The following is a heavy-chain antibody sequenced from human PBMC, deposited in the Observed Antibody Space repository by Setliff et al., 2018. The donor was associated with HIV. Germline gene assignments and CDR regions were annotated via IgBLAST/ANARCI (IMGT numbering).Heavy chain of an antibody. CDR3: ARDPWVRGVIMAPDY. D-gene: IGHD3-10*01. Sequence: SETLSLTCTVSGGSISSSSYYWGWIRQPPGKGLEWIGTIYYSGSTYYNTSPKSRATISVDTSKNQFSLKLSSVTAADTAVYYCARDPWVRGVIMAPDYWGQGTLVTAPQ. V-gene: IGHV4-39*07. J-gene: IGHJ4*02. CDR2: IYYSGST. CDR1: GGSISSSSYY.